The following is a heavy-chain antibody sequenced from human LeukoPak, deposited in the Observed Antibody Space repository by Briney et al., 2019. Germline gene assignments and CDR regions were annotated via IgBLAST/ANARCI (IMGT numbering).Heavy chain of an antibody. CDR3: ARDLGYYDSSGYLVY. D-gene: IGHD3-22*01. Sequence: SETLSLTCTVSGGSISSYYWSWIRQPPGKGLEWIGYIYYSGSTNYNPSLKSRVTISVDTSENQFSLKLSSVTAADTAVYYCARDLGYYDSSGYLVYWGQGTLVTVSS. J-gene: IGHJ4*02. CDR2: IYYSGST. CDR1: GGSISSYY. V-gene: IGHV4-59*01.